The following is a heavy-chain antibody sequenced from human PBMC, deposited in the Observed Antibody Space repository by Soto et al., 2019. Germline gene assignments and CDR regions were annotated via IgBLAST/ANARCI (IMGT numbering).Heavy chain of an antibody. Sequence: QVQLVESGGVVVQPGRSLRLSCAASGFTFSSYGMHWVRQAPGNGLEWVAVISYDGSNKYYADSVKGRFTNSRDNYKNTLYLQMNSLRAEDTAVYYCAKDQDEESSGNDYWGQGTMVTVSS. J-gene: IGHJ4*02. CDR1: GFTFSSYG. CDR2: ISYDGSNK. D-gene: IGHD6-19*01. CDR3: AKDQDEESSGNDY. V-gene: IGHV3-30*18.